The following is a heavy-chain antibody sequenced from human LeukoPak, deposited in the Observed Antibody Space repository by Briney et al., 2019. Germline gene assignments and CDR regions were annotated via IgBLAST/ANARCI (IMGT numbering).Heavy chain of an antibody. D-gene: IGHD6-13*01. CDR1: GGSISSYY. CDR3: ARDDKGRIAAAGTYYYHYYMDV. Sequence: SETLSLTCTVSGGSISSYYWSWIRQPAGKGLEWIGRIYTSGSTNYNPSLKSRVTMSVDTSKNQFSLKLSSVTAADTAVYYCARDDKGRIAAAGTYYYHYYMDVWGKGTTVTVSS. J-gene: IGHJ6*03. V-gene: IGHV4-4*07. CDR2: IYTSGST.